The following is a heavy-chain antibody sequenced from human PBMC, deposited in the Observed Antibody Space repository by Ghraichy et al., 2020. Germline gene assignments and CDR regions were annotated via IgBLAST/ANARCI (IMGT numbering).Heavy chain of an antibody. J-gene: IGHJ3*02. CDR3: ARDYLDDTAMVGGAFDI. CDR1: GFTFSSYL. Sequence: GGSLRLSCAASGFTFSSYLMSWVRQAPGKGLEWVANIKQDGSEKYYVDSVKGRFTISRDNAKNSLYLQMNSLRAEDTAVYYCARDYLDDTAMVGGAFDIWGQGTMVTVSS. D-gene: IGHD5-18*01. V-gene: IGHV3-7*03. CDR2: IKQDGSEK.